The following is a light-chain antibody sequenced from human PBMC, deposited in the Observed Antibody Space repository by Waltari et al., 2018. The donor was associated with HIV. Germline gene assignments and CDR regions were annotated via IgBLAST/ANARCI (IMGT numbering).Light chain of an antibody. Sequence: QSVLTQPPSVSGAPGQRVTIPCSGSGSNTRSNFVNLYQQLPVTAPRVLIYNDDQRPSGVPARFSGSKSGTTASLAISGLQSEDEAEYYCAAWDDTLNVYVFGSGTKVTVL. CDR1: GSNTRSNF. CDR3: AAWDDTLNVYV. CDR2: NDD. V-gene: IGLV1-44*01. J-gene: IGLJ1*01.